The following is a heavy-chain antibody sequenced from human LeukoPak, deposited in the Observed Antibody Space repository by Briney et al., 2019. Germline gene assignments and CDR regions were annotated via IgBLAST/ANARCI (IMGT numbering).Heavy chain of an antibody. V-gene: IGHV3-7*01. Sequence: PGGSLRLSCVASGFTISSHWMGWVRQAPGKGREWVANIKQDGSAKYYMESAKGRFTISRDNAKNSLYLQMTSLRAEGTALYYCAKWAYDSGTGWHYFNCWGQGALVTVSS. J-gene: IGHJ4*02. D-gene: IGHD3-16*01. CDR2: IKQDGSAK. CDR3: AKWAYDSGTGWHYFNC. CDR1: GFTISSHW.